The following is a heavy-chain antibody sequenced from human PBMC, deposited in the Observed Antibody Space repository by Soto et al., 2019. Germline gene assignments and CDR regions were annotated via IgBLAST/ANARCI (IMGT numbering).Heavy chain of an antibody. Sequence: QITLKESGPTLVKPTQTLTLTCTFSGFSLSTSGVGVGWIRQPPGKALEWLALIYWDDDKRYSPSLKSRLTTSQXTXTNQVVLTMTNMDPVDTATYYCAHHDYGGYVGAFDIWGQGTMVTVSS. CDR2: IYWDDDK. J-gene: IGHJ3*02. CDR3: AHHDYGGYVGAFDI. V-gene: IGHV2-5*02. CDR1: GFSLSTSGVG. D-gene: IGHD4-17*01.